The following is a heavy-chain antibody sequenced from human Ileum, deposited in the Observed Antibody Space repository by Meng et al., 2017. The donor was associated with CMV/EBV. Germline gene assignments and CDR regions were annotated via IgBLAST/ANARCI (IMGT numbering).Heavy chain of an antibody. CDR1: GFTFSIYA. CDR2: VTNSGPST. CDR3: VKGAGAITPFDY. Sequence: EVQLLESGGDLVQPGGSLRLSCAASGFTFSIYAMSWVRQAPEKRLEWVSTVTNSGPSTYYANSVKGRFTISRDNSKNTLYLQMNSLRAEDTAVYYCVKGAGAITPFDYWGRGTLVTVSS. D-gene: IGHD1-26*01. V-gene: IGHV3-23*01. J-gene: IGHJ4*02.